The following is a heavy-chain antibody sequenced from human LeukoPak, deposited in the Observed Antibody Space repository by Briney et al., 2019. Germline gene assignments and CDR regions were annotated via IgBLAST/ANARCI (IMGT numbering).Heavy chain of an antibody. CDR3: ARDGGYYDSSGSPGMDV. D-gene: IGHD3-22*01. CDR1: GGTFSSYA. Sequence: ASVKVSFKASGGTFSSYAISWVRQAPGQGLEWMGRIIPILGIANYAQKFQGRVTITADKSTSIAYMELSSLRSEDTAVYYCARDGGYYDSSGSPGMDVWGQGTTVTVSS. V-gene: IGHV1-69*04. CDR2: IIPILGIA. J-gene: IGHJ6*02.